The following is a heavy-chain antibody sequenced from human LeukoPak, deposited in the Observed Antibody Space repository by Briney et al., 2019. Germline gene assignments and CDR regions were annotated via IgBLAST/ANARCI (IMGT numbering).Heavy chain of an antibody. CDR3: ARAAEVVMASSAFDI. J-gene: IGHJ3*02. Sequence: SETLSLTCTVSGDSISSRSYYWGWVRQPPGKGLEWIGDIYYSGSTYQTPSLKSRVTMSVYTSKNQFSLKLSSVTAAVTAVYYCARAAEVVMASSAFDIWGQGTMVTVSS. V-gene: IGHV4-39*07. CDR1: GDSISSRSYY. CDR2: IYYSGST. D-gene: IGHD2-21*01.